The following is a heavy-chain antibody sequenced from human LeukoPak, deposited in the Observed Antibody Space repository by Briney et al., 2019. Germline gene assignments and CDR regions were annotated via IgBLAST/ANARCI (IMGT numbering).Heavy chain of an antibody. CDR1: GFTVSGDY. CDR2: IKSDGITT. V-gene: IGHV3-74*01. D-gene: IGHD6-13*01. CDR3: ARDASNWYYFDY. J-gene: IGHJ4*02. Sequence: PGGSLRLSCVVSGFTVSGDYISWFRQAPGKGLVWVSRIKSDGITTNYADSVKGRFTISRDNAKNTLYLQVNSLRAEDTAVYYCARDASNWYYFDYWGQGALVTVSS.